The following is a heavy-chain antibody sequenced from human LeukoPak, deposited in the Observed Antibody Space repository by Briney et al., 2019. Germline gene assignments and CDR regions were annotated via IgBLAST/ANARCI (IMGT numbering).Heavy chain of an antibody. CDR2: ISSSSSYI. D-gene: IGHD1-26*01. Sequence: GGSLRLSCAASGFTFSSYSMNWVRQAPGKGLEWVSSISSSSSYIYYADSVKGRFTISRDNAKNSLYLQMNSLRAEDTAVYYCAKDRLGGATRTWYFDLWGRGTLVTVSS. J-gene: IGHJ2*01. CDR3: AKDRLGGATRTWYFDL. CDR1: GFTFSSYS. V-gene: IGHV3-21*01.